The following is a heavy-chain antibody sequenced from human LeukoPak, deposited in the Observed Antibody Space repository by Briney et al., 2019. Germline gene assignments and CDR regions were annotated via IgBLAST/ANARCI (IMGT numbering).Heavy chain of an antibody. V-gene: IGHV3-53*01. CDR3: ATTRYDAFDI. D-gene: IGHD4-17*01. CDR1: GFTVISNY. CDR2: SYSGGST. Sequence: QSGGSLRLSCAASGFTVISNYMSWVRQAPGKGLEWVSLSYSGGSTYYADSVRGRFTISRDNSKNTLCLQMNSLRAEGTAVYYCATTRYDAFDIWGQGTMVTVSS. J-gene: IGHJ3*02.